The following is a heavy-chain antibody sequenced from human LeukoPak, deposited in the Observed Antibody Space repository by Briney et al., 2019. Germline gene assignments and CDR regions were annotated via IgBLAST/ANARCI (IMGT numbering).Heavy chain of an antibody. Sequence: SVKVSCKASGGTFSSYAISWVRQAPGQGLEWMGRIIPIFGIANYAQKFQGRVTITADKSTSTAYMELSSLRSEDTAVYYCAGGEGGWLHFNWGQGTLVTVSS. CDR3: AGGEGGWLHFN. CDR1: GGTFSSYA. CDR2: IIPIFGIA. D-gene: IGHD5-24*01. V-gene: IGHV1-69*04. J-gene: IGHJ4*02.